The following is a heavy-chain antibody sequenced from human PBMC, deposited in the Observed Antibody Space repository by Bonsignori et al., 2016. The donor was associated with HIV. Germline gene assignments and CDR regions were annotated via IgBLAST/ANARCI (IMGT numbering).Heavy chain of an antibody. CDR3: ARGSGDGAFDI. V-gene: IGHV4-34*01. D-gene: IGHD3-10*01. Sequence: WIRQPPGKGLEWIGEINHSGSTNYNPSLKSRVTISVDTSKNQFSLKLSSVTAADTAVYYCARGSGDGAFDIWGQGAMVTVSS. J-gene: IGHJ3*02. CDR2: INHSGST.